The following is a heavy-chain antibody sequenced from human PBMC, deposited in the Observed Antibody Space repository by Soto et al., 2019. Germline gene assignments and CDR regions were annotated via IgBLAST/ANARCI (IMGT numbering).Heavy chain of an antibody. CDR2: IIPIFGTA. CDR3: ARDVGIAAAGTYYFDY. CDR1: GGTFSSYA. J-gene: IGHJ4*02. Sequence: WASVKVSCKASGGTFSSYAISWVRQAPGQGLEWMGGIIPIFGTANYAQKFQGRVTITADESTSTAYLELSSLRSEDTAVYYCARDVGIAAAGTYYFDYWGQGTVVTVSS. V-gene: IGHV1-69*13. D-gene: IGHD6-13*01.